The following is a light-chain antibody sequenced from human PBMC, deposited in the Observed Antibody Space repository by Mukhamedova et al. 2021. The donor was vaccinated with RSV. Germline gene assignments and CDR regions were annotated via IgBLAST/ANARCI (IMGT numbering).Light chain of an antibody. V-gene: IGKV3D-15*01. CDR3: LQYNTWPRT. CDR1: SD. Sequence: SDLAWYQQKPGQAPWLLIYTASTRATGIPVRFSGSGSGTEFTLTIASMQSVDSAVYFCLQYNTWPRTFGQGTKVE. J-gene: IGKJ1*01. CDR2: TAS.